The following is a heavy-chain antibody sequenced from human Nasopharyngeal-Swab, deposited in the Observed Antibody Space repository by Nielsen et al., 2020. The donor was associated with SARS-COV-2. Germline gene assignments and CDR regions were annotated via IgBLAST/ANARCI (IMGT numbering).Heavy chain of an antibody. CDR2: INPNSGGT. CDR1: GYTFTGYY. Sequence: ASVKVSCKASGYTFTGYYMHWVRQAPGQGLEWMGWINPNSGGTNYAQKFQGRVTMTRDTSISTAYMELSRLRSDDTAVYYCARSSTWIQLWPRYYYYGMDVGGQGTTVTVSS. J-gene: IGHJ6*02. V-gene: IGHV1-2*02. CDR3: ARSSTWIQLWPRYYYYGMDV. D-gene: IGHD5-18*01.